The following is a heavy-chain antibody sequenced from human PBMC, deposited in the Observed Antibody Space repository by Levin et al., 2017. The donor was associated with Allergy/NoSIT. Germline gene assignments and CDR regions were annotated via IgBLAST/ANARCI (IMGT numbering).Heavy chain of an antibody. CDR1: GFTFNKFG. CDR3: ARDQFFDSGDLGPGDI. D-gene: IGHD3-10*01. J-gene: IGHJ3*02. Sequence: PGGSLRLSCAASGFTFNKFGIHWVRQAPGKGLEWVAVTSSDGNYKMCADSVKGRFSISRDNSRNTVNLQMNSLRAEDTAVYYCARDQFFDSGDLGPGDIWGQGTMVTVSS. CDR2: TSSDGNYK. V-gene: IGHV3-30*05.